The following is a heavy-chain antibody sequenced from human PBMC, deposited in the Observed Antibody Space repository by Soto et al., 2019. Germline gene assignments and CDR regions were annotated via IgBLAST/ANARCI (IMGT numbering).Heavy chain of an antibody. CDR2: IGGGGTDT. CDR1: RFTFSDFA. CDR3: AKDAVPYNGKWDWFDS. J-gene: IGHJ5*01. Sequence: DVQLLESGGGLVQPGGSLTLSCAASRFTFSDFAMSWVRQAPGKGLEWVSSIGGGGTDTYYADSWKGRFTISRDNSKNTLYLQMDSLRDEDTAVYYCAKDAVPYNGKWDWFDSWGQGTLVIVSS. D-gene: IGHD1-20*01. V-gene: IGHV3-23*01.